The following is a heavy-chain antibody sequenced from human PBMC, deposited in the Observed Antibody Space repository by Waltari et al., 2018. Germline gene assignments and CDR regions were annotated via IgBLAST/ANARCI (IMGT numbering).Heavy chain of an antibody. D-gene: IGHD3-3*01. CDR3: ARGGPAIFGVLITKRFDY. J-gene: IGHJ4*02. CDR1: GYTFTDYY. V-gene: IGHV1-2*06. CDR2: INPNSGGT. Sequence: QVQLEQSGAEVKKPGASVKVSCKASGYTFTDYYMHWVRQAPGQGLEWMGRINPNSGGTNYTQKFQGRVTMTRDTSISTAYMELSRLRSDDTAVYYCARGGPAIFGVLITKRFDYWGQGTLVTVSS.